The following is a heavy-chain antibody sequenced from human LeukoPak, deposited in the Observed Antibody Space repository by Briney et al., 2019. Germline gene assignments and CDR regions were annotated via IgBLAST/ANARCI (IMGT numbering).Heavy chain of an antibody. CDR2: ITWDGGST. Sequence: TGGSLRLSCAASGFTFEDHAMHWVRHPPGKGLQWVSLITWDGGSTFYADSVEGRFTISRDNSRNSLFLQMNSLRGEDTAFYYCTRGHYSTPLMVDSWGQGTLVTVSS. D-gene: IGHD4-11*01. CDR1: GFTFEDHA. CDR3: TRGHYSTPLMVDS. J-gene: IGHJ4*02. V-gene: IGHV3-43D*03.